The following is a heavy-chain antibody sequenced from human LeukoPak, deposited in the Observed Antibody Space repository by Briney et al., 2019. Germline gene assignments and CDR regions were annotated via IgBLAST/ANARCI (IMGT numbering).Heavy chain of an antibody. Sequence: GGSLRLSCAASGFTFSSYSMNWVRQAPGKELEWVSSISSSSSYIYYADSVKGRFTISRDNAKNSLYLQMNSLRAEDTAVYYCAREHCSSTSCYYYYGMDVWGQGTTVTVSS. D-gene: IGHD2-2*01. CDR3: AREHCSSTSCYYYYGMDV. V-gene: IGHV3-21*01. CDR2: ISSSSSYI. J-gene: IGHJ6*02. CDR1: GFTFSSYS.